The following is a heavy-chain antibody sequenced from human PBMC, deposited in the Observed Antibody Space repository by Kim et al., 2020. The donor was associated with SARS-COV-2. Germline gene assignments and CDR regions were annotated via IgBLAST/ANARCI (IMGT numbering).Heavy chain of an antibody. CDR3: ARGPIVATNDAFDI. V-gene: IGHV1-69*01. J-gene: IGHJ3*02. Sequence: YAQKCQGRVTITADESTSTAYMELSSLRSEDTAVYYCARGPIVATNDAFDIWGQGTMVTVSS. D-gene: IGHD5-12*01.